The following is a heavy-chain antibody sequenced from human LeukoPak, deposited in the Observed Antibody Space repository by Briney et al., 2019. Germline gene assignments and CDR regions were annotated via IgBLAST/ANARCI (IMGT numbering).Heavy chain of an antibody. J-gene: IGHJ5*02. CDR3: ARVIEYSGRFDP. Sequence: SETMSLTCIVSGVSISGGDYWSWIRQHPGKGLEWIGYTFNRGNTYYSPSLKSRVSMSIDTSKNQFSPMLSSVTAADTAVYYCARVIEYSGRFDPWGQGTLVTVSS. CDR2: TFNRGNT. CDR1: GVSISGGDY. D-gene: IGHD1-26*01. V-gene: IGHV4-31*03.